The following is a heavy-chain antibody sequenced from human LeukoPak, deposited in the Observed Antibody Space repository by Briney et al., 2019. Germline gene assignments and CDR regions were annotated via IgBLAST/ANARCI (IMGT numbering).Heavy chain of an antibody. D-gene: IGHD6-19*01. CDR2: ISGDGGST. CDR1: GFTFDDYA. V-gene: IGHV3-43*02. Sequence: GGSLRLSCAASGFTFDDYAMHWVRQAPGKGLEWVSLISGDGGSTYYADSVKGRFTISRDNSKNSLYLQMNSLRAEDTAVYYCAKDEYSSGWDSNHDAFDIWGQGTMVTVSS. CDR3: AKDEYSSGWDSNHDAFDI. J-gene: IGHJ3*02.